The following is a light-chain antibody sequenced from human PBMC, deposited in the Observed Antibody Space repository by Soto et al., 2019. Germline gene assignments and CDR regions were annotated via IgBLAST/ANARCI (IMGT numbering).Light chain of an antibody. CDR1: QSVTSNY. Sequence: EIVLTQSPGTLSSSPGERVTLSCRASQSVTSNYLAWYQQKPGQAPRLLIFGASIRDTGLPDRFSGGGSGRDFTLTISSLEPEDLAVYYCHQYDITPGTFGQGTKVEIK. J-gene: IGKJ1*01. CDR3: HQYDITPGT. CDR2: GAS. V-gene: IGKV3-20*01.